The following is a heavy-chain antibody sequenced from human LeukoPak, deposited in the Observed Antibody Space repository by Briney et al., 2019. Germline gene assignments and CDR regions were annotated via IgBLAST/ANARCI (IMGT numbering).Heavy chain of an antibody. J-gene: IGHJ1*01. D-gene: IGHD2-15*01. V-gene: IGHV4-59*01. CDR1: GVSISSYY. CDR2: IYYSGST. Sequence: PSETLSLTCTVSGVSISSYYWSWIRQPPGKGLEWIGYIYYSGSTNHNPSLKSRVTISVDTSKNQFSLKLSSVTAADTAVYYCATLTYCSGGSCFPKYFQHWGQGTLVAVSS. CDR3: ATLTYCSGGSCFPKYFQH.